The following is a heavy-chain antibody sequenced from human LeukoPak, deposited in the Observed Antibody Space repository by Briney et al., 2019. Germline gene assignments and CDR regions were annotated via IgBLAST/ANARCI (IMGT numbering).Heavy chain of an antibody. CDR2: ITPILGIA. D-gene: IGHD6-19*01. CDR3: GVAVAGTNRYYYYGMDV. CDR1: GGTFSSYA. Sequence: ASVKVSCKASGGTFSSYAISWVRQAPGQGLEWMGRITPILGIANYAQKFQGRVTITADKSTSTAYMELSSLRSEDTAVYYCGVAVAGTNRYYYYGMDVWGQGTMVTVSS. V-gene: IGHV1-69*04. J-gene: IGHJ6*02.